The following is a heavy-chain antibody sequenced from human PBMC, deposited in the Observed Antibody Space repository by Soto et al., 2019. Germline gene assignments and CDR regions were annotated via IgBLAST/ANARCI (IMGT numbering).Heavy chain of an antibody. J-gene: IGHJ5*02. V-gene: IGHV1-18*01. CDR2: INVYNGNT. D-gene: IGHD3-10*01. CDR3: ARGVGSGSYYNQYNWFDP. CDR1: GYGFTNYG. Sequence: ASVNVSCKASGYGFTNYGISWVRQAPGQGLEWMGWINVYNGNTKYAQKVQGRVTMTTDTSTSTAYMELRSLRSDDTAVYYCARGVGSGSYYNQYNWFDPWGQGTLVTVSS.